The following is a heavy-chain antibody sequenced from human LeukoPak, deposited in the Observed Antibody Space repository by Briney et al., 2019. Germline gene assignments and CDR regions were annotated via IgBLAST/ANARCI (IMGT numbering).Heavy chain of an antibody. V-gene: IGHV1-69*05. CDR1: GGTFSSYA. CDR3: ARGDFRGVPAATLQPYYYYMDV. CDR2: IIPIFGTA. D-gene: IGHD2-2*01. J-gene: IGHJ6*03. Sequence: GSSVKVSCKASGGTFSSYAISWVRRAPGQGLEWMGGIIPIFGTANYAQKFQGRVTITTDESTSTAYMELSSLRSEDTAVYYCARGDFRGVPAATLQPYYYYMDVWGKGTTVTVSS.